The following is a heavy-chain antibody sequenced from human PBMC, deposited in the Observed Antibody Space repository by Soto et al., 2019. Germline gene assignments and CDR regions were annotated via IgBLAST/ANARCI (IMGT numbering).Heavy chain of an antibody. V-gene: IGHV4-31*03. CDR3: ATFSIVGTVIFNH. J-gene: IGHJ4*02. CDR1: GGSISSGGYY. D-gene: IGHD1-26*01. CDR2: IYYSGST. Sequence: TCTVSGGSISSGGYYWSWIRQHPGKGLEWIGYIYYSGSTYYNPSLKSRVTISVDTSKNQFSLKLSSVTAADTAVYYCATFSIVGTVIFNHWGQGTQVTVSS.